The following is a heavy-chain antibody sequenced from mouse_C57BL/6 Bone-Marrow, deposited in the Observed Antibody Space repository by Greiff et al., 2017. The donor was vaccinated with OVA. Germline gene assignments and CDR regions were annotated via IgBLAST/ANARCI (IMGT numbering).Heavy chain of an antibody. D-gene: IGHD1-1*01. Sequence: VQLKQSGAELVRPGASVKLSCTASGFNIKDDYMPWVKQRPEQGLEWIGWIDPENGDTEYASKFQGKATITADTSSNTAYLQLSSLTPEDTAVYYCTTYAHYYGSPFDYWGQGTTLTVSS. CDR3: TTYAHYYGSPFDY. V-gene: IGHV14-4*01. CDR1: GFNIKDDY. CDR2: IDPENGDT. J-gene: IGHJ2*01.